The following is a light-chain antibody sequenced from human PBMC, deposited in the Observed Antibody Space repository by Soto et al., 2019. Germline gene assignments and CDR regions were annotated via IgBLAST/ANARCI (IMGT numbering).Light chain of an antibody. V-gene: IGKV3-20*01. CDR1: QSVSSSF. CDR2: GAS. J-gene: IGKJ1*01. Sequence: EIVLTQSPGTLSLSPGERATLSCRASQSVSSSFLAWYQQKPGQAPRLLIYGASIRATGIPDRFSGSGSGTDFTLTISREEPEYFAVCYCQQYGSSPWTFGQGTKVEIK. CDR3: QQYGSSPWT.